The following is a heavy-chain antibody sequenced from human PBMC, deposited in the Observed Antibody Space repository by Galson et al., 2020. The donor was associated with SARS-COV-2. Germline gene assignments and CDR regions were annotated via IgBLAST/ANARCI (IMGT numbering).Heavy chain of an antibody. CDR3: ARVGSSGWYPYGMDV. J-gene: IGHJ6*02. V-gene: IGHV4-61*02. D-gene: IGHD6-19*01. Sequence: SETLSLTCTVSGGSISSGSYYWSWIRQPAGKGMEWIGRIYTSGSTNYNPSLKSRVTISVDTSKNQFSLKLSSVTAADTAVYYCARVGSSGWYPYGMDVWGQGTTVTVSS. CDR1: GGSISSGSYY. CDR2: IYTSGST.